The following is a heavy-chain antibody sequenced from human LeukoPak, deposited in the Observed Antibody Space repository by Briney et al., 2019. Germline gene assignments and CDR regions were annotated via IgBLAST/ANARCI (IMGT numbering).Heavy chain of an antibody. CDR1: GYTFTSYG. CDR2: ISAYNGNT. V-gene: IGHV1-18*01. CDR3: ARDLYYDSSGYYFPDAFDI. Sequence: AASVKVSCKASGYTFTSYGISWVRQAPGQGLEWMGWISAYNGNTNYAQKLQGRVTMTRDTSTSTVYMELSSLRSEDTAVYYCARDLYYDSSGYYFPDAFDIWGQGTMVTVSS. J-gene: IGHJ3*02. D-gene: IGHD3-22*01.